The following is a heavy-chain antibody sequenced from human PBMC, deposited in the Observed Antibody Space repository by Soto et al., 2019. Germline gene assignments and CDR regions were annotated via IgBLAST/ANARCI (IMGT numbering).Heavy chain of an antibody. V-gene: IGHV3-30-3*01. D-gene: IGHD2-2*01. J-gene: IGHJ6*02. CDR2: ISYDGSNK. Sequence: QVQLVESGGGVVQPGRSLRLSCAASGFTFSSYAMHWVRQAPGKGLEWVAVISYDGSNKYYADSVKGRFTISRDNSKNTLYLQMNSLRAEDTAVYYCARDHRPRYCISTSCYSDYYYGMDVWGQGTTVTVSS. CDR3: ARDHRPRYCISTSCYSDYYYGMDV. CDR1: GFTFSSYA.